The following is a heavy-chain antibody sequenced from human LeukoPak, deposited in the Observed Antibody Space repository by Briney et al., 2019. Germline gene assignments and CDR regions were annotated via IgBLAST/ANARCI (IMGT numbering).Heavy chain of an antibody. V-gene: IGHV3-23*01. J-gene: IGHJ4*02. D-gene: IGHD3-22*01. Sequence: PGGSLRLSCSASGFPFSSYAMHWVRQAPGKGLEWVSDISDSGRTTYYADSVKSRFTISRDNSKNASYLQVNSLRAVDTAVYYCAKLAFDTKGYPFWGQGTLVSVSS. CDR1: GFPFSSYA. CDR2: ISDSGRTT. CDR3: AKLAFDTKGYPF.